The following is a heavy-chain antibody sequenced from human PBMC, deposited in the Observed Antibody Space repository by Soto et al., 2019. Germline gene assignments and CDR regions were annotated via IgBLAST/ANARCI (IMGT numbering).Heavy chain of an antibody. CDR1: GFTFSRFW. J-gene: IGHJ5*02. CDR3: TRHGSGDYFLFDP. CDR2: ASPDGTST. D-gene: IGHD4-17*01. Sequence: EVQLVESGGTLVQPGGSLRLSCAASGFTFSRFWMHWVRQAPGKGLEWVSRASPDGTSTSYVDSVKGRFTISRDNAKNTLFMQMNSLRAEDTAVYYCTRHGSGDYFLFDPWGQGTLVTVSS. V-gene: IGHV3-74*01.